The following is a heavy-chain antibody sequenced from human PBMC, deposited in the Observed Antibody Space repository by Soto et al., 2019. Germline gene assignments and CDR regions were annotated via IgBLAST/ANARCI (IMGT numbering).Heavy chain of an antibody. CDR1: GGSLSSYY. CDR3: ARDSPTRHYYYYYGMDV. Sequence: SETLSLTCTVSGGSLSSYYWSWIRQPPGKGLEWIGYIYYSGSTNYNPSLKSRVTISVDTPKNQFSLKLSSVTAADTAVYYCARDSPTRHYYYYYGMDVCVQGTTVTVAS. J-gene: IGHJ6*01. CDR2: IYYSGST. V-gene: IGHV4-59*01. D-gene: IGHD1-26*01.